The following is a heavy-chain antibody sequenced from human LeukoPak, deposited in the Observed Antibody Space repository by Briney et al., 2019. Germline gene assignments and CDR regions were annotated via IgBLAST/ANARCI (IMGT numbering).Heavy chain of an antibody. D-gene: IGHD5-18*01. V-gene: IGHV3-74*01. Sequence: PGGSLRLSCAASGFTFSSYWMHWVRHAPGKGLVWVSRINSDGSSTSYADSVKGRFTISRDNAKNTLYLQMNSLRAEDTAVYYCARGYSYGKYYFDYWGQGTLVTVSS. J-gene: IGHJ4*02. CDR1: GFTFSSYW. CDR3: ARGYSYGKYYFDY. CDR2: INSDGSST.